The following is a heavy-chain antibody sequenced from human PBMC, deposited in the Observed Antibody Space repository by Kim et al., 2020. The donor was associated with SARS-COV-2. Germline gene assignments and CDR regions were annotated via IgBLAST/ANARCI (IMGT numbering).Heavy chain of an antibody. Sequence: GGSLRLSCAASGFTFSSYAMSWVRQAPGKGLEWVSAISISGGYTYYADSVKGRFIISRDNSKNTLYLQMNSLRAEDTAVYYCAKVESIAARPLLVGAWSFDYWGQGTLVTVSS. CDR3: AKVESIAARPLLVGAWSFDY. CDR1: GFTFSSYA. J-gene: IGHJ4*02. D-gene: IGHD6-6*01. V-gene: IGHV3-23*01. CDR2: ISISGGYT.